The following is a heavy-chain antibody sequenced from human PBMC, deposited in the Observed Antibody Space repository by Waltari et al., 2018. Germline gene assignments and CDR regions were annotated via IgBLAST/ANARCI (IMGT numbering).Heavy chain of an antibody. CDR3: GRIAFGDEGGYFQY. CDR1: GGSISTHYH. CDR2: MQYRGST. V-gene: IGHV4-39*01. Sequence: QLQLQESGPGLVKPSETLSLTCTVPGGSISTHYHWGWIRQPPGKGLEWMGNMQYRGSTFYNPSLESRVTISLDTWKNQFSLRLSSVGAADTAVYFCGRIAFGDEGGYFQYWGQGTLVTVSS. J-gene: IGHJ1*01. D-gene: IGHD4-17*01.